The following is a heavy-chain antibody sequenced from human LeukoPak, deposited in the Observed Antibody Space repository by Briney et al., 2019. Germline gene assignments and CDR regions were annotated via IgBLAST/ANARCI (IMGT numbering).Heavy chain of an antibody. CDR1: GFTVSTNS. J-gene: IGHJ4*02. V-gene: IGHV3-53*01. CDR2: IYSDNT. D-gene: IGHD6-13*01. Sequence: TGGSLRLSCTVSGFTVSTNSMSWVRQAPGKGLEWVSFIYSDNTHYSDSVKGRFTISRDNSKNTLYLQMNSLRAEDTAVYYCAKDEVAAAGTILFVHWGQGTLVTVSS. CDR3: AKDEVAAAGTILFVH.